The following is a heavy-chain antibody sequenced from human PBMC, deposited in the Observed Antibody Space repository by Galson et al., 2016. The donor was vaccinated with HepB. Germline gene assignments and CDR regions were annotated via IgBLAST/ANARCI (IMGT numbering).Heavy chain of an antibody. D-gene: IGHD3-9*01. V-gene: IGHV3-33*01. CDR2: ISYDGNNK. Sequence: SLRLSCAASGFTFRSYRMHWVRQAPGKGLEWVAVISYDGNNKYYGDSVKGRFTISRDNSKNTLYLQMNSLGPEDTAVYYCAAYDTGHFDYWGQGTVVTVSA. J-gene: IGHJ4*02. CDR1: GFTFRSYR. CDR3: AAYDTGHFDY.